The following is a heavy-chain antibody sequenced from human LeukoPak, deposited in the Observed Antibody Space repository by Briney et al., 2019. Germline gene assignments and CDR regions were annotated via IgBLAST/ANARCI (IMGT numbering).Heavy chain of an antibody. D-gene: IGHD3-22*01. CDR1: GYTFTGYY. CDR3: ARDPSGDTSEFDF. Sequence: ASVKVSCKASGYTFTGYYMHWVRQAPGQGLEWMGWINPNSGGTDYAQNFQGRVTLTRDTSLSSAYMELSRLGSDDTAVYFCARDPSGDTSEFDFWGQGTLVTVSS. V-gene: IGHV1-2*02. J-gene: IGHJ4*02. CDR2: INPNSGGT.